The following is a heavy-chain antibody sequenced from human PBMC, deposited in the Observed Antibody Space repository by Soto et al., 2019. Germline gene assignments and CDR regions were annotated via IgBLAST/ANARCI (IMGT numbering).Heavy chain of an antibody. CDR3: ARTPLELAPHYYGMDV. CDR1: GYTFTGYY. CDR2: INPNSGGT. V-gene: IGHV1-2*04. D-gene: IGHD6-13*01. Sequence: ASVKVSCKASGYTFTGYYMHWVRQAPGQGLEWMGWINPNSGGTNYAQKFQGWVTMTRDTSISTAYMELSRLRSDDTAVYYCARTPLELAPHYYGMDVWGQGTTVTVSS. J-gene: IGHJ6*02.